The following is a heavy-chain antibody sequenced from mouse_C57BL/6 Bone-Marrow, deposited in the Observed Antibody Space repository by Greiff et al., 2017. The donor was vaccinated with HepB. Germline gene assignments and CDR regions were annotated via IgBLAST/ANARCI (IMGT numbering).Heavy chain of an antibody. CDR2: IWGVGST. CDR3: ASEDSSGSAFAY. Sequence: VKLQESGPGLVAPSQSLSITCTVSGFSFTSYGVDWVRQSPGKGLEWLGVIWGVGSTNYNSALKSRLSISKDNSKSQVFLKMNSLQTDDTAMYYCASEDSSGSAFAYWGQGTLVTVSA. V-gene: IGHV2-6*01. D-gene: IGHD3-2*02. J-gene: IGHJ3*01. CDR1: GFSFTSYG.